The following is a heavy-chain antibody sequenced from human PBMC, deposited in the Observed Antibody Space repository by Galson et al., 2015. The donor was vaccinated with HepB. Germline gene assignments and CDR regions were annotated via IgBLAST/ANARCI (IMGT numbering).Heavy chain of an antibody. CDR1: GGTFSSYA. CDR3: ARGATTRTYYYYYMHV. D-gene: IGHD1-26*01. Sequence: SVKVSCKASGGTFSSYAISWVRQAPGQGLEWMGGIIPIFGTANYAQKFQGRVTVTADESTSTAYMELSSLRSEDTAVYYCARGATTRTYYYYYMHVWGKGTTVTVSS. V-gene: IGHV1-69*13. J-gene: IGHJ6*03. CDR2: IIPIFGTA.